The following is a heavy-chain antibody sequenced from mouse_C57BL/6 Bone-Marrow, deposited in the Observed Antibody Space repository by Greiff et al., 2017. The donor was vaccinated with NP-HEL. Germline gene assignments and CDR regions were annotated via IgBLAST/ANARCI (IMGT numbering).Heavy chain of an antibody. CDR3: ARHYDYGGDAMDY. Sequence: QVQLKQSGPGLVAPSHSLSITCTVSGFSLTSYGVHWVRQTPGKGLEWLVVIWSDGSTTCNSALKSRLSISKDNSKSQVFLKMNSLQTDDTAMYKCARHYDYGGDAMDYWGQGTSVTVSS. J-gene: IGHJ4*01. CDR1: GFSLTSYG. D-gene: IGHD2-4*01. V-gene: IGHV2-6-1*01. CDR2: IWSDGST.